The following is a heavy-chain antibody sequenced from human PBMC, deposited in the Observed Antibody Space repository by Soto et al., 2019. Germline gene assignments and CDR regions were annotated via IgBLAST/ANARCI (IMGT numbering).Heavy chain of an antibody. D-gene: IGHD3-22*01. CDR2: IIPIFGTA. CDR3: ARSPSNYYDSSGYYYDWFDP. CDR1: GGTFSSYA. J-gene: IGHJ5*02. V-gene: IGHV1-69*06. Sequence: QVQLVQSGAEVKKPGSSVKVSCKASGGTFSSYAISWMRQAPGQGLEWMGGIIPIFGTANYAQKFQGRVTITADKSTSTAYMELSSLRSEDTAVYYCARSPSNYYDSSGYYYDWFDPWGQRTLVTVSS.